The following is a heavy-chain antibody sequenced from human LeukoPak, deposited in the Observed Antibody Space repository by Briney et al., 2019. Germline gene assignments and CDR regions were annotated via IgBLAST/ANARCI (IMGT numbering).Heavy chain of an antibody. Sequence: ASVNVSCKASGGTFSSYAISWVRQAPGQGLEWMGGIIPIFGTANYAQKFQGRVTITTDESTSTAYMELSSLRSEDTAVYYCASGVPAAAAYYYYYYMDVWGKGTTVTVSS. CDR3: ASGVPAAAAYYYYYYMDV. CDR1: GGTFSSYA. J-gene: IGHJ6*03. CDR2: IIPIFGTA. V-gene: IGHV1-69*05. D-gene: IGHD2-2*01.